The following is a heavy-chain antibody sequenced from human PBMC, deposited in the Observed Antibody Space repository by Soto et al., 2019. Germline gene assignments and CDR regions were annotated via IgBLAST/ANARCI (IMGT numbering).Heavy chain of an antibody. CDR2: IYYSGST. CDR1: GGSISSGDYY. J-gene: IGHJ4*02. Sequence: QVQLQESGPGLVKPSQTLSLTCTVSGGSISSGDYYWSWIRQPPGKGLEWIGYIYYSGSTYYDPSLKSRVTMAVDTAMNQFSLKLRSVTAADTAVYYCARGGTGYDSSGYYYVDYWGQGTLVTVSS. D-gene: IGHD3-22*01. CDR3: ARGGTGYDSSGYYYVDY. V-gene: IGHV4-30-4*01.